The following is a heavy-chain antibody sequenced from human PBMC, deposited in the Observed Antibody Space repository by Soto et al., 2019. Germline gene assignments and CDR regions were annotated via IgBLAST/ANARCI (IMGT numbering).Heavy chain of an antibody. CDR2: ISNSGNTI. V-gene: IGHV3-48*03. CDR3: VRDIDKRDYYYGLDV. J-gene: IGHJ6*02. Sequence: GGSLRLSCVASGLVFKNYEMNWVRQAPGKGLEWISYISNSGNTIYVADSMRGRFTISRDNAKNSLFLQMNSLRADETAVYYCVRDIDKRDYYYGLDVWGQGTTVTVSS. CDR1: GLVFKNYE. D-gene: IGHD1-26*01.